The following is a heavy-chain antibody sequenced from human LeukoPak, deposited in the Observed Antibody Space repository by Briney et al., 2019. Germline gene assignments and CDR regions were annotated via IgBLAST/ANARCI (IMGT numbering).Heavy chain of an antibody. CDR3: AKDWAYYGGNSGTFDY. J-gene: IGHJ4*02. Sequence: GGSLRLSCAASGFTFSSYAMSWVRQAPGKGLEWVSAISGSGGSTYYADSVKGRFTISRDNSKNTLYLQMNSLRAEDTAVYYCAKDWAYYGGNSGTFDYWGQGTLVTVSS. V-gene: IGHV3-23*01. CDR1: GFTFSSYA. CDR2: ISGSGGST. D-gene: IGHD4-23*01.